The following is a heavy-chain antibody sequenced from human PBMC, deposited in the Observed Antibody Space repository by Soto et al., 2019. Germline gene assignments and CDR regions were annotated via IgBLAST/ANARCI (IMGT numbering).Heavy chain of an antibody. V-gene: IGHV3-23*01. CDR2: ISDDGTRT. CDR1: GFTFNTFE. D-gene: IGHD3-16*01. Sequence: EVQLLESGGGLVQPGGSLRLSCAASGFTFNTFEMSWVRQAPGRGLEWVSFISDDGTRTYYADAVKGRFTISRDNSKYKLYLQMNSLTVEDTAVYACVKGGWLDFWGQGTLVTVSS. CDR3: VKGGWLDF. J-gene: IGHJ5*01.